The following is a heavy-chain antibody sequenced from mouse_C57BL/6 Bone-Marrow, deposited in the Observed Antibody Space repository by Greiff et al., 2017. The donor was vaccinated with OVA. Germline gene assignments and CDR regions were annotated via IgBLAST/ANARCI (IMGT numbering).Heavy chain of an antibody. J-gene: IGHJ2*01. D-gene: IGHD3-2*02. Sequence: QVQLQQSGPELVKPGASVKISCKASGYAFSSSWMNWVKQRHGKGLEWIGRIYPGDGDTNYNGKFKGKATLTADKSSSTAYMQLSSLTSEDSAVYFCARGAAQARYFDYWGQGTTLTVSS. V-gene: IGHV1-82*01. CDR2: IYPGDGDT. CDR3: ARGAAQARYFDY. CDR1: GYAFSSSW.